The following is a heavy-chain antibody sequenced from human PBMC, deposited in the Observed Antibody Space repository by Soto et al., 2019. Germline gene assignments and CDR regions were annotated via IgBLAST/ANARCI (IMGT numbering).Heavy chain of an antibody. Sequence: GGSLRLSCVASGFTVSSNYMRWVRQAPGKGLEWVSVIDSGGSTYYADSVKGRFTISRDNSKNTLYLQMNSLRAEDTAVYYCARDSSGYPWGHDYFDYWGQGTLVTVSS. CDR3: ARDSSGYPWGHDYFDY. D-gene: IGHD3-22*01. J-gene: IGHJ4*02. CDR1: GFTVSSNY. CDR2: IDSGGST. V-gene: IGHV3-66*01.